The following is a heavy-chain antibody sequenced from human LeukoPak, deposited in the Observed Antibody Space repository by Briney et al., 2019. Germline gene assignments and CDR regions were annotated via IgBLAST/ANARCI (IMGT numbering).Heavy chain of an antibody. D-gene: IGHD4-17*01. CDR2: ISYDGTNK. Sequence: GGSLRLSCAASGFTFSIYTMHWVRQAPGKGLEWVALISYDGTNKDYADSVKGRLTISRDNSKNTLYLQTNSLRAEDTAVYYCARVPYGDSHFDYWGQGTLVTVSS. J-gene: IGHJ4*02. V-gene: IGHV3-30-3*01. CDR1: GFTFSIYT. CDR3: ARVPYGDSHFDY.